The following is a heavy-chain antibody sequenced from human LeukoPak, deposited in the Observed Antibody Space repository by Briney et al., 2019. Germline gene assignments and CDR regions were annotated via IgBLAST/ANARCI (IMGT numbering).Heavy chain of an antibody. CDR3: AIDTSDDD. V-gene: IGHV1-2*02. CDR2: INCNTGDT. D-gene: IGHD2/OR15-2a*01. Sequence: ASVKVSCKASGYPFSAFFMHWVRQAPGQGLEWMGYINCNTGDTKYAQKFEGRVTMTRDTSISTAYMDLTRLTYDDTAVYYCAIDTSDDDWGPGTLVTVS. CDR1: GYPFSAFF. J-gene: IGHJ4*02.